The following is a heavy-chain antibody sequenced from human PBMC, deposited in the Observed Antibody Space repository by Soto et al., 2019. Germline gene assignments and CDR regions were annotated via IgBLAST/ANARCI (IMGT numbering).Heavy chain of an antibody. D-gene: IGHD2-15*01. Sequence: GWVRQPPGKGLEWIGSIHYSGSTHYNPSLQSRVTISGDASKKQFSLKLRSVTAADTAVYYCASTKDETLYFDYWGQGTLVTVSS. CDR2: IHYSGST. V-gene: IGHV4-39*01. CDR3: ASTKDETLYFDY. J-gene: IGHJ4*02.